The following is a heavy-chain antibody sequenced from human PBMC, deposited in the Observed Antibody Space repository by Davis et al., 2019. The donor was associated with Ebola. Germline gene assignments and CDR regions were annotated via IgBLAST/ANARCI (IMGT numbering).Heavy chain of an antibody. D-gene: IGHD5-18*01. J-gene: IGHJ6*02. V-gene: IGHV1-2*04. CDR3: ARSWGYSYGYYYYYGMDV. Sequence: ASSLVSCYASAGTFSSYAINWVRQAPGQGLEWMGWINPNSGGTNYAPKFQGWVTMTRDTSISTAYMELSRLRSDDTAVYYCARSWGYSYGYYYYYGMDVWGQGTTVTVSS. CDR1: AGTFSSYA. CDR2: INPNSGGT.